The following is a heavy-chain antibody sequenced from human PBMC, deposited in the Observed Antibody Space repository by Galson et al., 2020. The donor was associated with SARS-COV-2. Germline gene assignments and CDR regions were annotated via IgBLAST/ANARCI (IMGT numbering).Heavy chain of an antibody. CDR3: TTDRYYDYVWGSYRFVDY. CDR2: IKSKTDGWTT. J-gene: IGHJ4*02. Sequence: GGSLRLSCAASGFTFSNAWMSWVRQAPGKGLEWVGRIKSKTDGWTTDYAAPVKGRFTISRDDSKNTLYLQMNSLKTEDTAVYYCTTDRYYDYVWGSYRFVDYWGQGTLVTVSS. V-gene: IGHV3-15*01. CDR1: GFTFSNAW. D-gene: IGHD3-16*02.